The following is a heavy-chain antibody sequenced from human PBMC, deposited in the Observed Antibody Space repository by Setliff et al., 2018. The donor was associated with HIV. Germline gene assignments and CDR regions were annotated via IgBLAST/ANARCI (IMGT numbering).Heavy chain of an antibody. CDR1: GGSFSGYY. Sequence: PSETLSLTCAVYGGSFSGYYWSWIRQPPGKGLEWIGEINHSGSTNYNPSLKSRVTISVDTSKNQFSLKLSSVTAADTAVYYCARLLGVVITWWFDPWGQGTLVTVSS. CDR2: INHSGST. D-gene: IGHD3-3*01. CDR3: ARLLGVVITWWFDP. J-gene: IGHJ5*02. V-gene: IGHV4-34*01.